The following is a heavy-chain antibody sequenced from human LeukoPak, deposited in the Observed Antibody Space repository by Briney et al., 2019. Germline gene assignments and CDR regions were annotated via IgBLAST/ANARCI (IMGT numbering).Heavy chain of an antibody. J-gene: IGHJ3*01. CDR3: TRSFDF. Sequence: GGSLRLSCAASGFTFDDYAMHWVRQAPGKGLEWVSGISWNSGSIGYADSVKSRFTISRDNAKNTLYLQMNSLRAEDTAIYYCTRSFDFWGQGTMVTVSS. V-gene: IGHV3-9*01. CDR1: GFTFDDYA. CDR2: ISWNSGSI.